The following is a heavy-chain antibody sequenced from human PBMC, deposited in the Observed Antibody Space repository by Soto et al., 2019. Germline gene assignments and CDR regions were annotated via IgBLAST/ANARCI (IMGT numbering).Heavy chain of an antibody. CDR3: AKGTTVTTYSPLGAFDV. V-gene: IGHV3-9*01. Sequence: EVQLVESGGGLVQPGRSLRVSCAASGFSFDDYSMNWIRQVPGKGLEWVSGISWNSVGMAYADSVKGRFTIFRDNAKKSLYLQMNSLRVEDTALYYCAKGTTVTTYSPLGAFDVWGQGAMVIVSS. J-gene: IGHJ3*01. CDR2: ISWNSVGM. D-gene: IGHD4-17*01. CDR1: GFSFDDYS.